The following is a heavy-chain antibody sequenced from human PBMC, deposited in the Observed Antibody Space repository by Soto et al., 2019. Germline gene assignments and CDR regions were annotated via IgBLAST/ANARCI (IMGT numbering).Heavy chain of an antibody. D-gene: IGHD2-2*01. CDR1: LFTLCSYS. CDR3: ARDPPPLVDY. Sequence: GGSLRLACAASLFTLCSYSMNWVCQAPGKGLEWISSISSSGTYKYYADSVKGRFTISRDNAKNSLFLQMSSLRDEDTAVYYCARDPPPLVDYWGQGTLVTVSS. J-gene: IGHJ4*02. V-gene: IGHV3-21*03. CDR2: ISSSGTYK.